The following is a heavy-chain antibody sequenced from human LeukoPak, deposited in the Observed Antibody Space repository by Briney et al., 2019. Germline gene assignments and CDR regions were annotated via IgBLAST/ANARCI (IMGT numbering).Heavy chain of an antibody. CDR2: IIPIFGTA. V-gene: IGHV1-69*13. J-gene: IGHJ4*02. D-gene: IGHD2-2*01. Sequence: SVKVSCKASGGTFSSYAISWVRQAPGQGLEWMGGIIPIFGTANYAQKFQGRVTITADESTSTAYMELSRLRSDDTAVYYCARDRWDIVVVPAAHWGQGTLVTVSS. CDR1: GGTFSSYA. CDR3: ARDRWDIVVVPAAH.